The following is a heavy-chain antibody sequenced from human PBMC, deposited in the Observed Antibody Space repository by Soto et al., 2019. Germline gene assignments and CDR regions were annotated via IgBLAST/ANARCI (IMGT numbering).Heavy chain of an antibody. J-gene: IGHJ4*02. D-gene: IGHD3-10*01. CDR3: VKGYGSGTYYLEYFDY. V-gene: IGHV3-64D*06. CDR2: ISSNGGSI. Sequence: GGSLRLSCSASGFAFYGFAMHWVRQAPGKGLEYVAAISSNGGSIYYVDSVKGRFTISRDNSKSTLYLQMSSLRPEDTAVYYCVKGYGSGTYYLEYFDYWGRGT. CDR1: GFAFYGFA.